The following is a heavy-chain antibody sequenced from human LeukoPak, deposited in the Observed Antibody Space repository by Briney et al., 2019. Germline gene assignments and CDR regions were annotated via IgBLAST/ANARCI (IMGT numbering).Heavy chain of an antibody. Sequence: PWGSLRLSCAASGFTFSSYAMHWVRQAPGKGLEWVAVISYDGSNKYYADSVKGRFTISRDNSKNTLYLQMNSLRAEDTAVYYCARALTGTTGFDYWGQGTLVTVSS. CDR2: ISYDGSNK. CDR1: GFTFSSYA. D-gene: IGHD1-7*01. J-gene: IGHJ4*02. V-gene: IGHV3-30-3*01. CDR3: ARALTGTTGFDY.